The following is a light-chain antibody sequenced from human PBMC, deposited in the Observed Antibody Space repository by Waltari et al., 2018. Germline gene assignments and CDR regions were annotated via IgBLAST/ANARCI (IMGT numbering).Light chain of an antibody. Sequence: EIVMTQSPATLSVSPRERVTLSCRASQSVISSLAWYQQKPGQAPKVLIYRASTRATGIPARFSGSGSGTEFTLTISSLQSEDFAVYYCQQYIDWPLTFGGGTKVEIK. CDR3: QQYIDWPLT. CDR1: QSVISS. J-gene: IGKJ4*01. V-gene: IGKV3-15*01. CDR2: RAS.